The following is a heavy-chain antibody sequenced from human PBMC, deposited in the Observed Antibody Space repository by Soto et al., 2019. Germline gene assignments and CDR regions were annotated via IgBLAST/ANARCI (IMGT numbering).Heavy chain of an antibody. CDR3: ARAPYYYDSSGYYYFWFDP. Sequence: PSETLSLTCTVSGGSISSYYWSWIRQPAGKGLEWIGRIYTSGSTNYNPSLKSRVTMSVDTSKNQFSLKLSSVTAADTAVYYCARAPYYYDSSGYYYFWFDPWGRGTLVTVSS. J-gene: IGHJ5*02. CDR2: IYTSGST. CDR1: GGSISSYY. V-gene: IGHV4-4*07. D-gene: IGHD3-22*01.